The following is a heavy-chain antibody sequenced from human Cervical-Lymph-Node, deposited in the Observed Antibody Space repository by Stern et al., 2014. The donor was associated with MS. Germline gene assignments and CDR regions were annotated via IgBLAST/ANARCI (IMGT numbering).Heavy chain of an antibody. J-gene: IGHJ4*02. V-gene: IGHV3-21*01. CDR3: ARDGLNDYGDYCDY. D-gene: IGHD4-17*01. Sequence: EVQLEESGGGLVKPGGSLRLSCAASGFSFSDYSMNWVRQAPGKGLECAPSISSSSSFKYYADSVKGRFTISRDNAKNSLYLQMNSLRAEDTAVYYCARDGLNDYGDYCDYWGQGTLVTVSS. CDR1: GFSFSDYS. CDR2: ISSSSSFK.